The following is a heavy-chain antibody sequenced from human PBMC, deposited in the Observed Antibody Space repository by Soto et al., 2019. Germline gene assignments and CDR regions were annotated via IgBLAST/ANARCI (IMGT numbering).Heavy chain of an antibody. J-gene: IGHJ3*02. V-gene: IGHV1-69*01. D-gene: IGHD2-2*01. Sequence: QVQLVQSGAEVKKPGSSVKVSCKASGGTFSSYAISWVRQAPGQGLEWMGGIIPIFGTANYAQKFQGRVTITADESTSPAYMELSSLRAEDTAVYYSARSIVVVPAARGAFDIWGQGTMVTVSS. CDR3: ARSIVVVPAARGAFDI. CDR2: IIPIFGTA. CDR1: GGTFSSYA.